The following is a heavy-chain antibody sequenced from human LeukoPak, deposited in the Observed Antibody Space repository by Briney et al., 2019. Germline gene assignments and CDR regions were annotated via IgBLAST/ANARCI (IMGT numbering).Heavy chain of an antibody. CDR2: ISSDGSPK. Sequence: PGGSLRLSCAASGFTSSNYVMHWVRQAPGKGLEWVAIISSDGSPKSYADSVKGRFTISRDNSKNTAYLQMNSLRAEDTAVYYCAKDHLNRGWSYFDSWGQGTLVTVSS. J-gene: IGHJ4*02. CDR3: AKDHLNRGWSYFDS. V-gene: IGHV3-33*06. CDR1: GFTSSNYV. D-gene: IGHD6-19*01.